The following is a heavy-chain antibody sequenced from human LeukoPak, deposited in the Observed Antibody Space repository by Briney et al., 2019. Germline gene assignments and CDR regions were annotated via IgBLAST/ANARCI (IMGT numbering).Heavy chain of an antibody. CDR2: IYYRGST. J-gene: IGHJ4*02. CDR3: AGAHTSSWYMDY. D-gene: IGHD6-13*01. Sequence: SETLSLTCSVSGGSISSYYWSWIRQPPGKGLGWIVYIYYRGSTNYNPSLKSRVTISVDTSENQLSLKLSSVTAADTALYYCAGAHTSSWYMDYWGQGTLVTVSS. V-gene: IGHV4-59*01. CDR1: GGSISSYY.